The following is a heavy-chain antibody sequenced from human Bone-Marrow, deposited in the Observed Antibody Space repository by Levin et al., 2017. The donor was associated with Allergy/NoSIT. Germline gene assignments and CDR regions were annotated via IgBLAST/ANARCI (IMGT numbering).Heavy chain of an antibody. CDR1: GITFSNYD. CDR2: ITSRGGSA. D-gene: IGHD1-1*01. CDR3: AKGPHRALERRWPYWYFDL. Sequence: HPGGSLRLSCAASGITFSNYDMAWVRQAPGKGLEWVSTITSRGGSAYFAGSVKGRFTISRDNFKNTLYLQMNSLRGEDTALYYCAKGPHRALERRWPYWYFDLWGRGTLVSVSS. J-gene: IGHJ2*01. V-gene: IGHV3-23*01.